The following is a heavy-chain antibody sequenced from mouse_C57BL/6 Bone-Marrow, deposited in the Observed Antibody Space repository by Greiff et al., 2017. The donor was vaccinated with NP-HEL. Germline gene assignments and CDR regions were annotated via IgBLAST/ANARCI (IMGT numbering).Heavy chain of an antibody. D-gene: IGHD1-1*01. J-gene: IGHJ3*01. V-gene: IGHV1-55*01. CDR2: IYPGSGST. CDR1: GYTFTSYW. CDR3: ARWGDYSAWFAY. Sequence: VQLQQPGAELVKPGASVKMSCKASGYTFTSYWITWVKQRPGQGLEWIGDIYPGSGSTNYNETFKSKATLTVDTSSSTAYMQLSSLTSEDSAVYYCARWGDYSAWFAYWGQGTLVTVSA.